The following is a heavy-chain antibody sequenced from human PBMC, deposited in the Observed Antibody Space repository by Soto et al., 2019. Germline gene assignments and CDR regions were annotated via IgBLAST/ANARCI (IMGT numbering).Heavy chain of an antibody. CDR1: GGTLSSDA. D-gene: IGHD6-19*01. CDR3: ARGHSSSGGMDV. CDR2: IIPIFGPA. Sequence: QVQLVQSGAEVKKPGSSVKVSCKASGGTLSSDAISWVRQAPGQGLEWMGGIIPIFGPAKYEQKFQGRVTITADESTSTAYMDLRSLRSEDTAVYYCARGHSSSGGMDVWGQGTTVTVSS. V-gene: IGHV1-69*01. J-gene: IGHJ6*02.